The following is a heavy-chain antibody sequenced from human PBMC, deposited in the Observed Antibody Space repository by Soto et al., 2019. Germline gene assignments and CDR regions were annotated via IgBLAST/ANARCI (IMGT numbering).Heavy chain of an antibody. J-gene: IGHJ3*02. CDR2: ISYDGNNK. V-gene: IGHV3-30*18. D-gene: IGHD3-22*01. CDR3: AKDLDFYDIGDGFDI. Sequence: GALRLSCAASGFTFSNYGMHWVRQAPGKGLEWVAVISYDGNNKYYAGSVKGRFTISRDNSKNTVYLQMNSLRAEDTAVYYCAKDLDFYDIGDGFDIWGQGTEVTVSS. CDR1: GFTFSNYG.